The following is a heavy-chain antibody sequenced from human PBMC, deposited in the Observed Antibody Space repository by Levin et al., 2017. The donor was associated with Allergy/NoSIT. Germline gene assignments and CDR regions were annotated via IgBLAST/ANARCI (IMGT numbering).Heavy chain of an antibody. CDR2: IYYSGST. V-gene: IGHV4-39*01. Sequence: GSLRLSCTVSGGSISSSSYYWGWIRQPPGKGLEWIGSIYYSGSTYYNPSLKSRVTISVDTSKNQFSLKLSSVTAADTAVYYCARLTVGYSSSHRGPVWYFDLWGRGTLVTVSS. J-gene: IGHJ2*01. CDR1: GGSISSSSYY. D-gene: IGHD6-13*01. CDR3: ARLTVGYSSSHRGPVWYFDL.